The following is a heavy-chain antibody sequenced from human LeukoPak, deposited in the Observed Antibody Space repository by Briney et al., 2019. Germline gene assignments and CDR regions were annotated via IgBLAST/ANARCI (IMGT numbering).Heavy chain of an antibody. CDR2: TYYRSKWYN. CDR3: ARDPQATWPVPPWVPQFGASYFDY. Sequence: SQTLSLTCAISGDSVSSNSAAWNWIRQSPSRGLEWLGRTYYRSKWYNDYAVSVKSRITINPDTSKNQFSLQLNSVTPEDTAVYYCARDPQATWPVPPWVPQFGASYFDYWGQGTLVTVSS. CDR1: GDSVSSNSAA. V-gene: IGHV6-1*01. J-gene: IGHJ4*02. D-gene: IGHD4/OR15-4a*01.